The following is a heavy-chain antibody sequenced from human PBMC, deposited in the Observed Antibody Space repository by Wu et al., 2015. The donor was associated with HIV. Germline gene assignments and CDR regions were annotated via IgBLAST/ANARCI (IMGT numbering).Heavy chain of an antibody. CDR3: AINTDSVATSLYSLGV. J-gene: IGHJ6*02. V-gene: IGHV1-69*04. D-gene: IGHD5-12*01. CDR2: IVPILGIT. Sequence: QVQLVQFGAEVKKPGSSVKVTCKASGDGFTSYAVSWVRQAPGQGLEWMGRIVPILGITNFAQIFQGRFTMTADRFTNTAYMELSSLRSEDTAVYYCAINTDSVATSLYSLGVWGQGTVVTVSS. CDR1: GDGFTSYA.